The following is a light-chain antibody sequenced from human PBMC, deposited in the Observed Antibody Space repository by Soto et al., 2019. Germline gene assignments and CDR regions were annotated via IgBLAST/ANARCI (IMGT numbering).Light chain of an antibody. CDR3: QQYSNWPRT. J-gene: IGKJ1*01. V-gene: IGKV3-15*01. CDR2: TAS. CDR1: QSVSDY. Sequence: EIVMTQSPATLSVSPGERATLSCRASQSVSDYLAWYQQTPGQPPRLLIYTASTGATGIPARFSGSWSGTEFTLTISSLQSEDFAVYYCQQYSNWPRTFGQGTRVEIK.